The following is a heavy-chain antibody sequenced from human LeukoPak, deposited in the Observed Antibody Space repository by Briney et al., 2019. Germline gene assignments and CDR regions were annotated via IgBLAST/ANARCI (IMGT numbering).Heavy chain of an antibody. CDR1: GFTFRSYG. J-gene: IGHJ4*02. D-gene: IGHD6-13*01. V-gene: IGHV3-30*18. CDR3: AKDYLAGTFDY. CDR2: ISYDGSNK. Sequence: GGPLRLSCAASGFTFRSYGMHWVRQAPGKGLEWVAVISYDGSNKYYADSVKGRFTISRDNSKNTLYLQMNSLRAEDTAVYYCAKDYLAGTFDYWGQGTLVTVSS.